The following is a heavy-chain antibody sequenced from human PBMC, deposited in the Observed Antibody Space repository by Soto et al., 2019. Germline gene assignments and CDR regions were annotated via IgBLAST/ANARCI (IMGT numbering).Heavy chain of an antibody. CDR3: ARWSYLDY. J-gene: IGHJ4*02. CDR2: ISGSDGKT. CDR1: VFSFVSYA. Sequence: GWSLRLSCASSVFSFVSYALSWVRQAPGKGLEWVSTISGSDGKTFYADSVKGRFSISRDTSQNTLYLQMNSLRADDTAIYYCARWSYLDYWGQGTRVTV. V-gene: IGHV3-23*01. D-gene: IGHD3-3*01.